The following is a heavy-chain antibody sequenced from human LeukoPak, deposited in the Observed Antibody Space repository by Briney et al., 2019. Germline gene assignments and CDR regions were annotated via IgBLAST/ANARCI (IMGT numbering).Heavy chain of an antibody. Sequence: HPGRSLRLSCAASGFTFSSYAMHWVRHAPDKGLEWVAFIWYNANNKYVADSAKGRFTVSRDNSKNTTYLQMNSLRVEDTAVYFCARGPTYCSGGNCYSPLGFQFHGMDVWGQGTTVIVSS. J-gene: IGHJ6*02. CDR3: ARGPTYCSGGNCYSPLGFQFHGMDV. CDR2: IWYNANNK. V-gene: IGHV3-30*04. D-gene: IGHD2-15*01. CDR1: GFTFSSYA.